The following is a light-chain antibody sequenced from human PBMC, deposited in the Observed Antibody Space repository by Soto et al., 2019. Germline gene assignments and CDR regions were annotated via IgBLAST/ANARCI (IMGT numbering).Light chain of an antibody. CDR2: EVS. CDR3: SSYAGSNNLV. CDR1: SSDVGGYNY. Sequence: QSALTQPPSAYGSPGQSVTISCTGTSSDVGGYNYVSWYQQHPGKAPKLMIYEVSKRPSGVPDRCSGSKSGNTASLTVSGLQAEDEADYYCSSYAGSNNLVFGGGTKVTVL. V-gene: IGLV2-8*01. J-gene: IGLJ2*01.